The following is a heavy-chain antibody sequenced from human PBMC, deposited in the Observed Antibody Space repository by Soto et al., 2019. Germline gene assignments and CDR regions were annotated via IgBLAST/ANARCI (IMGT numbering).Heavy chain of an antibody. J-gene: IGHJ4*02. CDR2: IKPDGSDT. CDR1: GFTFTTYW. Sequence: EVQLVESGGGLVQPGGSLRLSCAASGFTFTTYWMGWVRQAPGKGLEWVANIKPDGSDTYYVDSVKGRFSISRDNAKNSLYMQMNSLRSEDTAVYYCAGRGISSSFYGGVYWGQVTLVTIS. D-gene: IGHD6-13*01. CDR3: AGRGISSSFYGGVY. V-gene: IGHV3-7*01.